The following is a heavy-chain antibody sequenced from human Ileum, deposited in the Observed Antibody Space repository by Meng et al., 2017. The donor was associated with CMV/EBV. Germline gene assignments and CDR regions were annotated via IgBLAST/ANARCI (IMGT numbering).Heavy chain of an antibody. J-gene: IGHJ5*02. CDR3: ARQEGGYCSSTSCANWFDP. CDR2: IYYSGST. CDR1: GGSISSSSYY. V-gene: IGHV4-39*01. Sequence: SETLSLTCTVSGGSISSSSYYWGWIRQPPGKGLEWIGSIYYSGSTYYNPSLKSRVTISVDTSKNQFSLKLSSVTAADTAVYYCARQEGGYCSSTSCANWFDPWGQGTRVTVSS. D-gene: IGHD2-2*01.